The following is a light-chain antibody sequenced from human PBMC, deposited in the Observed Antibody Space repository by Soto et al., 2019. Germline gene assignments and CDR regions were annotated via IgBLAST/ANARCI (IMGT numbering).Light chain of an antibody. V-gene: IGKV3-15*01. CDR3: QQYNNWPLT. J-gene: IGKJ4*01. Sequence: EIVMTQSPATLSVSPGERATLSCRASQSVSSNLAWFQQKPGQAPRVLIYGASTRATGTPARFSRSGSGTDFTLTISSLQSEDFAVYYCQQYNNWPLTFGGGTKVEIK. CDR1: QSVSSN. CDR2: GAS.